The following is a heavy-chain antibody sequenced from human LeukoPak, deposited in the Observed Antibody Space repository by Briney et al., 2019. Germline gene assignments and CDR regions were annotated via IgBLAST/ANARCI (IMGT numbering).Heavy chain of an antibody. Sequence: SETLSLTCTVSGGSISSYYWNWIRQPAGKGLEWIGRIYTSGSTNYNPSLKSRVTMSVGTSKNQFSLRLSSVTAADTAVYYCARASYSYDISGWVPFDYWGQGTLVTVSS. CDR2: IYTSGST. CDR3: ARASYSYDISGWVPFDY. J-gene: IGHJ4*02. CDR1: GGSISSYY. V-gene: IGHV4-4*07. D-gene: IGHD3-22*01.